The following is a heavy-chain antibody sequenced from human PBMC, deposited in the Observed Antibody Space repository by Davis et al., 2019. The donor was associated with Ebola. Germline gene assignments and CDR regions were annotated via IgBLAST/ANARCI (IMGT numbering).Heavy chain of an antibody. V-gene: IGHV4-39*07. J-gene: IGHJ5*02. CDR2: INHSGST. CDR3: ARALPRYCSSTSCQRGGWFDP. CDR1: GGSISRSTYY. D-gene: IGHD2-2*01. Sequence: SETLSLTCTVSGGSISRSTYYWSWIRQPPGKGLEWIGEINHSGSTNYNPSLKSRVTISVDTSKNQFSLKLSSVTAADTAVYYCARALPRYCSSTSCQRGGWFDPWGQGTLVTVSS.